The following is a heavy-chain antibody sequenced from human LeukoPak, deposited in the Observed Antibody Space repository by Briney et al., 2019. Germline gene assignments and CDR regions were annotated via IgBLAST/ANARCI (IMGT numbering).Heavy chain of an antibody. CDR2: IYYSGST. V-gene: IGHV4-39*07. CDR1: GGSISSSSYY. J-gene: IGHJ3*02. D-gene: IGHD2-21*02. CDR3: ARDRPRTAYCGGDCSDAFDI. Sequence: PSETLSLTCTVSGGSISSSSYYWGWIRQPPGKGLEWIGSIYYSGSTYYNPSLKSRVTISVDTSKNQFSLKLSSVTAADTAVYYCARDRPRTAYCGGDCSDAFDIWGQGTMVTVSS.